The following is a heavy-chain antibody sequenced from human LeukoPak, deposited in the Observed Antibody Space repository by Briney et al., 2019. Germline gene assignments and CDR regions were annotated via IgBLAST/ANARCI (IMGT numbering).Heavy chain of an antibody. V-gene: IGHV4-59*01. Sequence: LETLSLTCAVYGGSFGGYYWSWIRQPPGKGLEWIGYIYYSGSTNYNPSLKSRVTISVDTSKNQFSLKLSSVTAADTAVYYCARARYWNWFDPWGQGTLVTVSS. J-gene: IGHJ5*02. CDR1: GGSFGGYY. D-gene: IGHD2-21*01. CDR3: ARARYWNWFDP. CDR2: IYYSGST.